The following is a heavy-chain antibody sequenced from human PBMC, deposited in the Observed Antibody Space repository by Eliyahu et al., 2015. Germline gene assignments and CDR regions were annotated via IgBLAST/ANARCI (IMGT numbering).Heavy chain of an antibody. J-gene: IGHJ4*02. D-gene: IGHD5-18*01. CDR2: INAANGKT. Sequence: QVQLVQSGAEVKKPGVSVKVSCKASGYSLTSHTMHWVRQAPGQRLEWMGWINAANGKTKYSQKFQGRLTITGDTSASTAYMELSNLRSEDTAVYYCARVXRPWIEVWSLDYWGQGTLVTVSS. CDR1: GYSLTSHT. CDR3: ARVXRPWIEVWSLDY. V-gene: IGHV1-3*01.